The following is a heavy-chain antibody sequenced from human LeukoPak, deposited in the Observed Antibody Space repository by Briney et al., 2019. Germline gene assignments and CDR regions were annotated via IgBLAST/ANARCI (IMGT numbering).Heavy chain of an antibody. CDR2: ISYDGSNK. V-gene: IGHV3-30*14. D-gene: IGHD5-24*01. Sequence: PGRSLRLSCAASGFAFSSYAMHWVRQAPGKGLEWVAVISYDGSNKYYADSVKGRFTISRDNSKNTLYLQMNSLRAEDTAVYYCARARRDDYGEWNYWGQGTLVTVSS. CDR3: ARARRDDYGEWNY. CDR1: GFAFSSYA. J-gene: IGHJ4*02.